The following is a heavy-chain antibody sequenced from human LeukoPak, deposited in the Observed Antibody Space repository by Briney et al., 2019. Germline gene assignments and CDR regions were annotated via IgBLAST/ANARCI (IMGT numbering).Heavy chain of an antibody. D-gene: IGHD1-1*01. V-gene: IGHV3-7*01. CDR1: GFTFSNYW. CDR2: IDEDGSET. J-gene: IGHJ3*01. CDR3: VRYGRRANDQPFDV. Sequence: GGSLRLSCEVSGFTFSNYWMMWVRQAPGKGLEWVASIDEDGSETNYVDSVTGRLTVSRDHAKNSLFLQMNSLRAEDTAVYYCVRYGRRANDQPFDVWGQGTMVTVSS.